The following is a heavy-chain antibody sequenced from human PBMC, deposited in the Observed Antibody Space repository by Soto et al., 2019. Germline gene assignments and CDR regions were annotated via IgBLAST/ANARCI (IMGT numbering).Heavy chain of an antibody. V-gene: IGHV5-10-1*01. D-gene: IGHD2-8*02. CDR2: IDPSDSYT. Sequence: RGESLKICCKGSGYSFTIYWISWVRQMPGKGLEWMGRIDPSDSYTNYSPSFQGHVTISADKSISTAYLQWSSLKASDTAMYYRARGGGVGHANYYYYYGMDVWGQGTTVTVSS. J-gene: IGHJ6*02. CDR3: ARGGGVGHANYYYYYGMDV. CDR1: GYSFTIYW.